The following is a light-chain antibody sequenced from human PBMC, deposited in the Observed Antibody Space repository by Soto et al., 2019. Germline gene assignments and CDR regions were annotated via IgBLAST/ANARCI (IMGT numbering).Light chain of an antibody. CDR1: QNVSSKY. Sequence: EVVLTQSPGTLSLSPWERATLSCRASQNVSSKYVACYQQIPGQTPRLLIFGASSRATGIPDRFSGSGSGTDFTLTISRLEPEDFAVYYCLQYDTSPFTFGPGTKVDIK. J-gene: IGKJ3*01. CDR3: LQYDTSPFT. V-gene: IGKV3-20*01. CDR2: GAS.